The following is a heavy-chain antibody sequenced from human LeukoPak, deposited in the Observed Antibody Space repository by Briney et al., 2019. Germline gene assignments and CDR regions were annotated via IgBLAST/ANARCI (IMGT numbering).Heavy chain of an antibody. CDR3: ARERCSGGSCYQDY. CDR2: IYTSGST. J-gene: IGHJ4*02. V-gene: IGHV4-4*07. Sequence: SETLSLTCTVSGGSISSYYWSWIRQPAGKGLEWIGRIYTSGSTNYNPSLKSRVTMSVDTSKNQFSLKLSSVTAADTAVYYRARERCSGGSCYQDYWGQGTLVTVSS. CDR1: GGSISSYY. D-gene: IGHD2-15*01.